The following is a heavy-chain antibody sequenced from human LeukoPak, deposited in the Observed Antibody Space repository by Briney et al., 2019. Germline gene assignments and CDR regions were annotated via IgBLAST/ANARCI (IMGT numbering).Heavy chain of an antibody. J-gene: IGHJ6*02. CDR3: ARSYSSSGYYYYGMDL. Sequence: PSETLSLTCTVSGGSISTYYWSWIRQPPGKGLEWIRYIYYSGNTIYNSSLKSRVTISVDKSKNQFSLKLSSVTAADTAVYYCARSYSSSGYYYYGMDLWGQGTTVTVSS. CDR1: GGSISTYY. D-gene: IGHD6-6*01. V-gene: IGHV4-59*01. CDR2: IYYSGNT.